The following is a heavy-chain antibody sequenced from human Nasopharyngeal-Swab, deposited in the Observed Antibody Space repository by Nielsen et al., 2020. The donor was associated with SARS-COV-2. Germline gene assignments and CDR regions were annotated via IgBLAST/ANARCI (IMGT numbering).Heavy chain of an antibody. J-gene: IGHJ5*02. CDR1: GYNFTTYD. CDR3: ARDAPSQNLTA. V-gene: IGHV1-18*01. D-gene: IGHD2/OR15-2a*01. CDR2: ISAYNGNT. Sequence: ASVKVSCKASGYNFTTYDINWVRQATGQGLEWMGWISAYNGNTNYAQKLQGRVTMTTDTSTSTAYMELRSLRSDDTAVYYCARDAPSQNLTAWGQGTLVTVSS.